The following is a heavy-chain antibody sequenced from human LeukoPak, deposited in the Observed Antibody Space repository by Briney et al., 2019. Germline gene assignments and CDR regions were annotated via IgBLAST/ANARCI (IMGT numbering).Heavy chain of an antibody. J-gene: IGHJ4*02. V-gene: IGHV3-64*04. CDR2: ISSNGGST. CDR3: AKTHGNGWYFDY. CDR1: GLTFSSYA. Sequence: GGSLRLSCSASGLTFSSYAMHWVRQAPGEGLEYVSAISSNGGSTYYADFVKGRFTISRDNAKNSLYLQMNSLRDEDTALYSCAKTHGNGWYFDYWGQGNLVTVAS. D-gene: IGHD6-19*01.